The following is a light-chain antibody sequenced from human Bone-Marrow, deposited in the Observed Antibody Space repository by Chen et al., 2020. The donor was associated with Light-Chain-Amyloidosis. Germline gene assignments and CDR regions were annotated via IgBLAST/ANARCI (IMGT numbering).Light chain of an antibody. J-gene: IGLJ1*01. CDR2: EGT. Sequence: QSALTQPASVSGSPAQSIAISCTGTSSAVGNYALGSWYQHRPGKAPKPLIYEGTRRPSGVSNRFSGSKSDNTASLTISGLQAEDEADYYCCSYAGSGTFVFGTGTKVTIL. CDR3: CSYAGSGTFV. CDR1: SSAVGNYAL. V-gene: IGLV2-23*01.